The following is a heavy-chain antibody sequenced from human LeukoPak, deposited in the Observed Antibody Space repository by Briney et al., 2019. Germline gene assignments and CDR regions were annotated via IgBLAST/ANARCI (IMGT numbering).Heavy chain of an antibody. D-gene: IGHD5-12*01. J-gene: IGHJ4*02. Sequence: ASVKVSCKASGYTFTIYGISWVRQAPGQGLEWMGWISAYNGNTNYAQKFQGRVSMTTDTSTTTAYMELRSLRSDDTAVYDCARDPDIVASSSYFDFWGRGTLVTVSS. CDR3: ARDPDIVASSSYFDF. V-gene: IGHV1-18*04. CDR2: ISAYNGNT. CDR1: GYTFTIYG.